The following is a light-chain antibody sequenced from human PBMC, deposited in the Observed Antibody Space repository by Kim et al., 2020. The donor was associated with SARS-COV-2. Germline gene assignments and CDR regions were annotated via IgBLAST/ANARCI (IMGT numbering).Light chain of an antibody. Sequence: DIHLTQSPSFLSASVGDRVTITCRASQGISSHLAWYQQKPGKAPKLLIYSASTLQSGVPSRFSGSGSGTEFALTISSLQPEDFATYFWQQFYGYPPVLTFGGGTKVDIK. CDR3: QQFYGYPPVLT. CDR1: QGISSH. CDR2: SAS. J-gene: IGKJ4*01. V-gene: IGKV1-9*01.